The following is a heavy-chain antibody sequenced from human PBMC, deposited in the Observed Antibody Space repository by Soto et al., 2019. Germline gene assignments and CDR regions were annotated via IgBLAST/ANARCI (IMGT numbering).Heavy chain of an antibody. CDR1: GGSISSYY. V-gene: IGHV4-59*01. CDR3: AREGSYKNYYYYGMDV. CDR2: IYYSGST. D-gene: IGHD2-15*01. J-gene: IGHJ6*02. Sequence: LETLSLTCTVSGGSISSYYWSWIRQPPGKGLEWIGYIYYSGSTNYNPSLKSRVTISVDTSKNQFSLKLSSVTAADTAVYYCAREGSYKNYYYYGMDVWGQGTTVTVSS.